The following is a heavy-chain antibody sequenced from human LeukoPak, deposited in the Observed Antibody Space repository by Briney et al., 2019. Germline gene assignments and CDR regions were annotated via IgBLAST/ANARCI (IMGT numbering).Heavy chain of an antibody. CDR2: IYYSGST. V-gene: IGHV4-39*01. D-gene: IGHD6-19*01. CDR3: ARVSGQFYFYYYMDV. CDR1: GGSIRSSSYY. J-gene: IGHJ6*03. Sequence: SETLSLTCTVSGGSIRSSSYYWGWIRQPPGKGLEWIGSIYYSGSTYYNPSLKSRVTISVDTSKNQFSLRLSSVTAADTSVYYCARVSGQFYFYYYMDVWGKGTTVTISS.